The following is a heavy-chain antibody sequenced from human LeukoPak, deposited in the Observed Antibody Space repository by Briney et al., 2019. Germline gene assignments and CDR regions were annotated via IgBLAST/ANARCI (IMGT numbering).Heavy chain of an antibody. V-gene: IGHV3-33*01. CDR2: IWYDGTNK. Sequence: PGMSLRLSCAASGFTFSSYGMHWVRQAPGKGLEWGAIIWYDGTNKYYADSVKGRFTISRDNSKNTLYLQMNSLRAEDTAVYYCARSKGSTINAFDIWGQGTMVTVSS. CDR1: GFTFSSYG. J-gene: IGHJ3*02. D-gene: IGHD5/OR15-5a*01. CDR3: ARSKGSTINAFDI.